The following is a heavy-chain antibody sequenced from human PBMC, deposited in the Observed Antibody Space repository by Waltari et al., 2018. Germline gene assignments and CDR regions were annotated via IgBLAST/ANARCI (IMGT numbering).Heavy chain of an antibody. V-gene: IGHV4-30-4*08. J-gene: IGHJ3*02. CDR1: GFSIRSHWMH. D-gene: IGHD4-17*01. CDR2: IYYSGST. Sequence: VQLVDSGGGLVQPGGSLRLSCAASGFSIRSHWMHWVRQAPGKGLECIGYIYYSGSTYYNPSLKSRVTISVDTSKNQFSLKLSSVTAADTAVYYCASEPLSTVTTSFGAFDIWGQGTMVTVSS. CDR3: ASEPLSTVTTSFGAFDI.